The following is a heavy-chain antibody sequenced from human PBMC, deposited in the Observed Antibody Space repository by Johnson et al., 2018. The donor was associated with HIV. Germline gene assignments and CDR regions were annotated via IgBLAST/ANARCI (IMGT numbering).Heavy chain of an antibody. Sequence: VQLVESGGGVVRPGGSLRLSCAASGFTFGDYGMSWVRQPPGKGLEWVSGISWNSGSIGYADSVKGRFTISRDNAKNSLYLQMNSLRAEDTALYYCAKDRQRGSGGDAFDIWGQGTMVTVSS. D-gene: IGHD3-16*01. V-gene: IGHV3-20*04. CDR3: AKDRQRGSGGDAFDI. CDR1: GFTFGDYG. CDR2: ISWNSGSI. J-gene: IGHJ3*02.